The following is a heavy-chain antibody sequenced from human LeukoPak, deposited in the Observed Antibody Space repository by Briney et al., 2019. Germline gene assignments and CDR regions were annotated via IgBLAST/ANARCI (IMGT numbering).Heavy chain of an antibody. CDR3: TTDQAETGY. Sequence: GGSLRLSCAASGFTFSSYAMSWVRQAPGKGLEWVGRIKSKTDGGTADYAAPVKGRFTISRDDSKNTLYLQMNSLKTEDTAVYYCTTDQAETGYWGQGTLVTVSS. CDR1: GFTFSSYA. V-gene: IGHV3-15*01. J-gene: IGHJ4*02. CDR2: IKSKTDGGTA.